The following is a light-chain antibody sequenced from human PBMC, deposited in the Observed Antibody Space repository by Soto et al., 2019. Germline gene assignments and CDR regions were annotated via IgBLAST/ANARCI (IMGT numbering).Light chain of an antibody. CDR2: KAS. CDR1: QTISSW. J-gene: IGKJ1*01. CDR3: QHYNSDSGA. Sequence: DIQMTQSPSTLSASVGDRVTITCRASQTISSWLAWYQQKPGKAPKLLIYKASTLKSGVPSRFSGSGSGTEFTLTISSLQPDDFATYYCQHYNSDSGAFGQGTKVEIK. V-gene: IGKV1-5*03.